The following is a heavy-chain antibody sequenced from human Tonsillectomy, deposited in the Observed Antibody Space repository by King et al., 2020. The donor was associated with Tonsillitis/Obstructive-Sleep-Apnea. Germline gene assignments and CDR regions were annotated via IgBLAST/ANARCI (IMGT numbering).Heavy chain of an antibody. J-gene: IGHJ6*03. V-gene: IGHV3-48*03. CDR2: ISSSGSTI. CDR3: ARDRTTVTCYYYYMDV. CDR1: GFTFSSYE. D-gene: IGHD4-11*01. Sequence: VQLVESGGGLVQPGGSLRLSCAASGFTFSSYEMNWVRQAPGKGLEWVSYISSSGSTIYYADSVKGRFTISRDNAKNSLYLQMNSLRAEDTAVYYCARDRTTVTCYYYYMDVWGKGTTVTVSS.